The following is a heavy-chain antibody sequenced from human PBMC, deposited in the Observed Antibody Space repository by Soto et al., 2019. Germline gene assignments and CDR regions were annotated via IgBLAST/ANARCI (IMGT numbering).Heavy chain of an antibody. J-gene: IGHJ6*02. CDR1: GGSISSGDYY. D-gene: IGHD4-4*01. Sequence: PSETLSLTCTVSGGSISSGDYYWSWIRQPPGKGLEWIGYIYYSGSTYYNPSLKSRVTISVDTSKNQFSLKLSSVTAADTAVYYCARAPAPTVFYYYGMDVWGQGTTVTVSS. CDR3: ARAPAPTVFYYYGMDV. V-gene: IGHV4-30-4*01. CDR2: IYYSGST.